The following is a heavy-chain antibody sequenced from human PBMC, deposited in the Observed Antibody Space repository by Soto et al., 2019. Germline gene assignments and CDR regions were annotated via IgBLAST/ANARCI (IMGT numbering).Heavy chain of an antibody. J-gene: IGHJ4*02. D-gene: IGHD6-13*01. CDR3: ARDRIEAVANSGGPTY. CDR2: IWFDGSNK. CDR1: GFTFSNYG. V-gene: IGHV3-33*01. Sequence: PGGSLRLSCATSGFTFSNYGMHWVRQAPGKGLDWAAVIWFDGSNKYYADSVKGRFTISRVNSKNTLYLQVNSLRAEDTAVYYCARDRIEAVANSGGPTYWGQGTLVTVSS.